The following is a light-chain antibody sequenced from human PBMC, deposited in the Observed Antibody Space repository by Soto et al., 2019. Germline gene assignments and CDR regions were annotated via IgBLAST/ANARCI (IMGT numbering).Light chain of an antibody. CDR2: LNSDGSH. CDR1: SGHSSYD. J-gene: IGLJ2*01. V-gene: IGLV4-69*02. CDR3: QTRGTGVV. Sequence: QLGLTQSPSASASLGASVKLTCTLSSGHSSYDIAWHQQQPEKGPRYLMKLNSDGSHSKGDGIPDRFSGSSSGAERYLTISSLESEDEADYSCQTRGTGVVFGGGTKLTVL.